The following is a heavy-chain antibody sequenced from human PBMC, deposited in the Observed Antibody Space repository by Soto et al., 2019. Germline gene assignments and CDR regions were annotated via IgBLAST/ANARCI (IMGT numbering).Heavy chain of an antibody. CDR1: GFTFSGYS. J-gene: IGHJ6*02. V-gene: IGHV3-21*03. CDR3: ARDYYSSNWENGYYYYAMDV. Sequence: ESGGGLVKPGGSLRLSCAASGFTFSGYSMNWVRQAPGTGLEWVSSISSSSSYIYYADSVKGRFTISRDNAKNSLYLQMNSLRAEDTAVYYCARDYYSSNWENGYYYYAMDVWGQGTTVTVSS. CDR2: ISSSSSYI. D-gene: IGHD6-13*01.